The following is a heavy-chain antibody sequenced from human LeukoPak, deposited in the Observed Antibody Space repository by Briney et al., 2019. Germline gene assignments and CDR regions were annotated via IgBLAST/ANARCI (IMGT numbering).Heavy chain of an antibody. V-gene: IGHV1-46*03. J-gene: IGHJ4*02. Sequence: ASVRVSCKAFGYGFTSYYIHWVRQAPGQELEWMGIINPSVGGTTYARKFQGRVTMTGDTSTSTVYMELSSLRSEDTAVYYCARHGSGRYYPAEGRVDYWGQGTLVTVSS. CDR3: ARHGSGRYYPAEGRVDY. D-gene: IGHD3-10*01. CDR1: GYGFTSYY. CDR2: INPSVGGT.